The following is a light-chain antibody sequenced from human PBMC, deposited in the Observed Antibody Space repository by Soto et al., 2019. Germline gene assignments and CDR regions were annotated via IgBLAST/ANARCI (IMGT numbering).Light chain of an antibody. J-gene: IGLJ1*01. Sequence: QSVLTQPPSASGTPGQRVSISCSGSNSNIGSNTVNWYQQLPGTAPKRLIYSNNQRPSGVPDRISGSKFGTSASLAISGLQSEDEADYYCAAWDDSLNAYVFGTGTKVTVL. CDR3: AAWDDSLNAYV. V-gene: IGLV1-44*01. CDR1: NSNIGSNT. CDR2: SNN.